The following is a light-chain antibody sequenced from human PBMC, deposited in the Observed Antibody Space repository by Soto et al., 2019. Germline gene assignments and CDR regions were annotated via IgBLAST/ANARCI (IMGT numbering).Light chain of an antibody. J-gene: IGKJ4*01. Sequence: EIVMTQSPAALSVSPGDRATLSCRASQSISSSLAWYRQKPGQAPGLLIYGASSRAIGVPARFSGSGSGTEFTLTISSLQAESHAVFYTQLYTDWHPELTFGGGTNVEIK. V-gene: IGKV3-15*01. CDR2: GAS. CDR1: QSISSS. CDR3: QLYTDWHPELT.